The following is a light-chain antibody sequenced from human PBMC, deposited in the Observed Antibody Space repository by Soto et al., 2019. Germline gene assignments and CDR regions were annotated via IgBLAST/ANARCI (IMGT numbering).Light chain of an antibody. CDR2: NTN. Sequence: QAVVTQEPSLTVSPGGTVTLTCASTSGPVTSGHYPNWFQQKPGQVPRALIYNTNNRHSWTPARFSGSLLGGKAALTLSGVQPEDEADYYCLLYFRGARLFGGGTKLTVL. CDR3: LLYFRGARL. J-gene: IGLJ2*01. V-gene: IGLV7-43*01. CDR1: SGPVTSGHY.